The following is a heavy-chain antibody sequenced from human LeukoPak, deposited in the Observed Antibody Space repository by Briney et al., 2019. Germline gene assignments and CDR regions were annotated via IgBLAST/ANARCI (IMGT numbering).Heavy chain of an antibody. V-gene: IGHV4-59*08. CDR2: IYYSGST. Sequence: SETLSLTCTVSGGSISSYYWSWIRQPPGKGLEWIGHIYYSGSTNYNPSLKSRVTISVDTSKNQFSLKLSSVTAADTAVYYCARHTYDSSGYYLYYFDYWGQGTLVTVSS. J-gene: IGHJ4*02. CDR1: GGSISSYY. CDR3: ARHTYDSSGYYLYYFDY. D-gene: IGHD3-22*01.